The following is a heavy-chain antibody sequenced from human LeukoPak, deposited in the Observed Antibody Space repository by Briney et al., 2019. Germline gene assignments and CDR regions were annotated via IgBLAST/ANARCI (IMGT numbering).Heavy chain of an antibody. D-gene: IGHD3-22*01. CDR3: ARDKMKDSSDYYYVGDY. J-gene: IGHJ4*02. Sequence: ASVKVSCKASGGTFSSYAISWVRQAPGQGLEWMGGIIPIFGTANYAQKFQGRVTITADESTSTAYMELSSLRSEDTAVYYCARDKMKDSSDYYYVGDYWGQGTLVTVSS. CDR1: GGTFSSYA. CDR2: IIPIFGTA. V-gene: IGHV1-69*13.